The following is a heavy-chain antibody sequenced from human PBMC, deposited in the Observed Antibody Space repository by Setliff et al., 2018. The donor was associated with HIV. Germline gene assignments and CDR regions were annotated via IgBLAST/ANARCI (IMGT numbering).Heavy chain of an antibody. Sequence: SVKVSCKAPGGTFSSYGISWVRQAPGQGLEWMGWISPYNGDTRFAQSLQGRVTLTTDTSTNTAYMEMRTLRSDDTAVYYCVRGVTRDISGYYRDEYFQHWGQGTPVT. V-gene: IGHV1-18*01. CDR1: GGTFSSYG. CDR3: VRGVTRDISGYYRDEYFQH. J-gene: IGHJ1*01. D-gene: IGHD3-22*01. CDR2: ISPYNGDT.